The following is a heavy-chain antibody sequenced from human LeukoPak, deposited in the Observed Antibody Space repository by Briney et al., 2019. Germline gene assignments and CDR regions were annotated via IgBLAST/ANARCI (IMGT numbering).Heavy chain of an antibody. CDR1: GYTFTGYY. V-gene: IGHV1-2*02. CDR3: ARTISPYSGSYSFDY. Sequence: GASVKVSCKASGYTFTGYYMHWVRQAPGQGLEWMGWINPNSGGINYAQKFQGRVTMTRDTSISTAYMELSRLRSDDTAVYYCARTISPYSGSYSFDYWGQGTLVTVSS. CDR2: INPNSGGI. D-gene: IGHD1-26*01. J-gene: IGHJ4*02.